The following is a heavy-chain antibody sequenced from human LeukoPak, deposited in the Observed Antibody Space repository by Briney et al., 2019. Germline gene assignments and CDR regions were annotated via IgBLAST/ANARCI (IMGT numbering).Heavy chain of an antibody. D-gene: IGHD5-12*01. CDR3: ARNGYSGYDRLIWFDP. CDR2: ISSGSTYT. J-gene: IGHJ5*02. CDR1: GFTFSDYY. Sequence: GGSLRLSCAASGFTFSDYYMTWIRQAPGKGLEWVSSISSGSTYTNYADSVKGRFTISRDNAKNSLYLQMNSLRVEDTAVYYCARNGYSGYDRLIWFDPWGQGTLVTVSS. V-gene: IGHV3-11*03.